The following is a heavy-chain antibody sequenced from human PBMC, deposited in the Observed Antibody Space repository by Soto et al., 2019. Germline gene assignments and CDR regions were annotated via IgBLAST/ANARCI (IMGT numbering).Heavy chain of an antibody. Sequence: QVQLMESGGGVVQPGTTLRLSCSASEFTFNTYAMHWVRQAPGRGLDWVAVTSYDSTNTKYADSVKGRFTISRDNSKNTPCLQMTSLSPKDTAVYYCATAHDLIGCWSGGFHYWGRGTLVIVSS. J-gene: IGHJ4*02. CDR2: TSYDSTNT. V-gene: IGHV3-30-3*01. CDR1: EFTFNTYA. CDR3: ATAHDLIGCWSGGFHY. D-gene: IGHD3-16*01.